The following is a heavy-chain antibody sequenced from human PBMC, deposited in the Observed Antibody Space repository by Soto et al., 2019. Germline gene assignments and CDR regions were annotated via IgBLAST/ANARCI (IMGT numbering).Heavy chain of an antibody. J-gene: IGHJ4*02. V-gene: IGHV3-30*03. Sequence: QAQLVESGGGVVKPGSSLRLSCAASGFAFSSYGMHWVRQAPGKGLEWVAVISYDVSLQHYADSVKGRFTISRDNSTKMVLLKMGCLRAGDRAVYYCVADRGYGHASVPYSWGQGTLVSVSS. CDR2: ISYDVSLQ. CDR1: GFAFSSYG. D-gene: IGHD5-18*01. CDR3: VADRGYGHASVPYS.